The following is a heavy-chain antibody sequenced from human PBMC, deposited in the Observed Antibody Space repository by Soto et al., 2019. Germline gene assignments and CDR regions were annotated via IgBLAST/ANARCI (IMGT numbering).Heavy chain of an antibody. CDR3: AAGGGLPRYY. J-gene: IGHJ4*02. Sequence: QLQLQESGSGLVKPSQTLSLTCAVSGGSISSGGYSWSWIRQPPGKGLEWIGYIYHSGSTYYNPSPKGRVTISVDRSKNQCSLKLSSVTAADTAVYYCAAGGGLPRYYWGQGTLVPVSS. CDR1: GGSISSGGYS. V-gene: IGHV4-30-2*01. D-gene: IGHD5-12*01. CDR2: IYHSGST.